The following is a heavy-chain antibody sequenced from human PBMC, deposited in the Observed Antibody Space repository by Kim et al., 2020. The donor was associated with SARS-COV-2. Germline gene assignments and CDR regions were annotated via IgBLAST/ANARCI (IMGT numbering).Heavy chain of an antibody. CDR2: INPNSGGT. CDR1: GYTFTGYY. D-gene: IGHD2-2*03. V-gene: IGHV1-2*06. J-gene: IGHJ6*02. CDR3: AMDSQFYYYYGMDV. Sequence: ASVKVSCKASGYTFTGYYMHWVRQAPGQGLEWMGRINPNSGGTNYAQKFQGRVTMTRDTSISTAYMELSRLRSDDTAVYYCAMDSQFYYYYGMDVWGQGTTVTVSS.